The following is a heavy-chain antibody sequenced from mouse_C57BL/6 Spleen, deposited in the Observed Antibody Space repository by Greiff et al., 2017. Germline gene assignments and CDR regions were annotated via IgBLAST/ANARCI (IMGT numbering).Heavy chain of an antibody. D-gene: IGHD1-1*01. CDR3: ARYHYYGSSHWYFDV. CDR1: GYSITSDY. V-gene: IGHV3-8*01. Sequence: EVQLQQSGPGLAKPSQTLSLPCSVTGYSITSDYWNWIRKFPGNKLEYMGYISYSGSTYYNPSLKSRISLIRDTSKNQYYLQLNSVTTEDTATYYCARYHYYGSSHWYFDVWGTGTTVTVSS. J-gene: IGHJ1*03. CDR2: ISYSGST.